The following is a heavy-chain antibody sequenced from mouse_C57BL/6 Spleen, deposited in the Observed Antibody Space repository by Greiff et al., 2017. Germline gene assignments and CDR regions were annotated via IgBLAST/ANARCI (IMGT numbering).Heavy chain of an antibody. J-gene: IGHJ3*01. Sequence: QVQLQQSGAELARPGASVKLSCKASGYTFTSYGISWVKQRTGQGLEWIGEIYPRSGNTYYNEKFKGKATLTADKSSSTAYMELRSLTSEDSAVDFCARDYGNFHWFAYWGQGTLVTVSA. CDR2: IYPRSGNT. D-gene: IGHD2-1*01. CDR3: ARDYGNFHWFAY. CDR1: GYTFTSYG. V-gene: IGHV1-81*01.